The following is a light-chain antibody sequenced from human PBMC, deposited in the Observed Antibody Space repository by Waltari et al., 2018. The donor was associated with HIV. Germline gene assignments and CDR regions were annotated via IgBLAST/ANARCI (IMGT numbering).Light chain of an antibody. CDR2: TNN. J-gene: IGLJ2*01. CDR1: SSNIGSNP. V-gene: IGLV1-44*01. Sequence: QSVMTQPPSASGTPGQSVTISCSLSSSNIGSNPVIWYQQLPGTAPKLLIDTNNQRPSGVPDRFSGSRSGTSASLAISGLQSEDEADYYCAAWDDSLSGVVFGGGTKLTVL. CDR3: AAWDDSLSGVV.